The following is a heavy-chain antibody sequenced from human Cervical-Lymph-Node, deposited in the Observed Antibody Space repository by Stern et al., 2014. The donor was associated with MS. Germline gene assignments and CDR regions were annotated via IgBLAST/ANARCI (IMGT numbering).Heavy chain of an antibody. Sequence: QITLKESGPTLVKPTQTLTLTCTFSGFSLSTSGVGVGWIRQPPGKALEWLALIYWDDSKRYSPSLKNRLPITKDNSKNQVVLTMNNMDPVDTATFYCATHAPGVVPAALDYWGQGTLVTVS. J-gene: IGHJ4*02. CDR3: ATHAPGVVPAALDY. D-gene: IGHD2-2*01. CDR1: GFSLSTSGVG. V-gene: IGHV2-5*02. CDR2: IYWDDSK.